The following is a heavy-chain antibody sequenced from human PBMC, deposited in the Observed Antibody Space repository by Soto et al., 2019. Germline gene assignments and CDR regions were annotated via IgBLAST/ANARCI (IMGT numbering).Heavy chain of an antibody. CDR1: GGSISSYY. CDR2: IYTSGST. CDR3: ARHSSARITIFGVVPQWFFDY. Sequence: SSETLSLTCTVSGGSISSYYWSWIRQPAGKGLEWIGRIYTSGSTNYNPSLKSRVTMSVDTSKNQFSLKLSSVTAADTAVYYCARHSSARITIFGVVPQWFFDYWGQGTLVTVSS. V-gene: IGHV4-4*07. J-gene: IGHJ4*02. D-gene: IGHD3-3*01.